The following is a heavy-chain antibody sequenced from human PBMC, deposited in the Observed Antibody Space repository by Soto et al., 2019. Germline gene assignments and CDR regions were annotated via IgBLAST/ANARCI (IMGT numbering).Heavy chain of an antibody. J-gene: IGHJ6*03. D-gene: IGHD2-2*01. CDR2: NHYSGGT. Sequence: SETLSLTCAVSGVSISNYYWSWIRQPPGRGLEWIGYNHYSGGTNYNPSLKSRVIISLDTSTNQFLLKLSSVTAADTAVYYCAIAPGYYYMDVWGQGTTVTVSS. V-gene: IGHV4-59*01. CDR3: AIAPGYYYMDV. CDR1: GVSISNYY.